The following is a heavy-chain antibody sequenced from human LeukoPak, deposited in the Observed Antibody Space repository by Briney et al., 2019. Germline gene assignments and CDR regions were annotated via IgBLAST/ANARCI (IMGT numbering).Heavy chain of an antibody. CDR1: GGSISSSSYY. D-gene: IGHD5-18*01. J-gene: IGHJ6*02. CDR2: IYYSGST. Sequence: SETLSLTCTVSGGSISSSSYYWGWIRQPPGKGLEWIGSIYYSGSTYYNPSLKSRVTISVDTSKNQFSLKLSSVTAADTAVYYCAREPSTGTAIDQVYGMDVWGQGTTVTVSS. V-gene: IGHV4-39*02. CDR3: AREPSTGTAIDQVYGMDV.